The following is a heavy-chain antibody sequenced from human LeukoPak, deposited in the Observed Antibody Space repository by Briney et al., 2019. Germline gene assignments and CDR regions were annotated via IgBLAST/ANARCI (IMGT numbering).Heavy chain of an antibody. CDR3: ARGHDY. CDR2: IGSSSSTI. Sequence: GGSLRLSCAASGFTFSSYSMNWVRQAPGKGLEWVSYIGSSSSTIYYADSVKGRFTISRDNAKNSLYLQINSLRAEDTAVYYCARGHDYWGQGTLVTVSS. J-gene: IGHJ4*02. CDR1: GFTFSSYS. V-gene: IGHV3-48*01.